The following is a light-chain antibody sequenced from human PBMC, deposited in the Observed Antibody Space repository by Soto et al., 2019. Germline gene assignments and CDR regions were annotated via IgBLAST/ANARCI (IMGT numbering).Light chain of an antibody. CDR1: SSDTSAYNY. CDR2: EAG. V-gene: IGLV2-8*01. J-gene: IGLJ2*01. Sequence: QSALTQPPSASGSPVQSVAISCTGTSSDTSAYNYVSWYQQHPGKAPKLLIFEAGKRPSGVPDRFSGSKSGNTASLTVSELLAEDEAVYDCSSYADNTVVFGGGTKLTVL. CDR3: SSYADNTVV.